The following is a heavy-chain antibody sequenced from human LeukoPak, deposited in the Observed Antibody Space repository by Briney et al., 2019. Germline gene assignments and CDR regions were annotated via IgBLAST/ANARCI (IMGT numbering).Heavy chain of an antibody. CDR3: AKDYGDYVLLSS. Sequence: ASVKVSCKATGYIFTSHYIQWVRQAPGQGLEWMGIINPSDGTTHYAQKFQGRVTVTRDRSTTTVYMELRSLRSDDTAVYYCAKDYGDYVLLSSWGQGTLVTVSS. D-gene: IGHD4-17*01. V-gene: IGHV1-46*01. J-gene: IGHJ5*02. CDR1: GYIFTSHY. CDR2: INPSDGTT.